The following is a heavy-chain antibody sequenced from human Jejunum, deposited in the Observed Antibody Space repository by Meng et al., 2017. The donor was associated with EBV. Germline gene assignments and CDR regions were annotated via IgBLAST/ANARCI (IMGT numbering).Heavy chain of an antibody. Sequence: IPLQLPGPGPGKPNRTRTLTFTFSGFSLRISGLGWSWIRQPPGKALEWLALIYWDDDQRFNPSLRSRLTITEDTSKNQMVLTMTYMNPADTGTYFCARFCGSNCYTDSWGQGTLVTVSS. CDR1: GFSLRISGLG. CDR2: IYWDDDQ. V-gene: IGHV2-5*02. D-gene: IGHD3-16*02. CDR3: ARFCGSNCYTDS. J-gene: IGHJ5*01.